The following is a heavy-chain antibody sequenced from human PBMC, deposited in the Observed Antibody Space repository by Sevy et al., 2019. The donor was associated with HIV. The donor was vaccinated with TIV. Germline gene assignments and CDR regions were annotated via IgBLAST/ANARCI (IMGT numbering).Heavy chain of an antibody. J-gene: IGHJ4*02. D-gene: IGHD6-6*01. CDR2: IKQDGSAK. CDR1: GFTFTTYW. V-gene: IGHV3-7*01. Sequence: AGSLRLSCAASGFTFTTYWMSWVHQAPGKALEWVAHIKQDGSAKYYVDSVKGRFTISRDNANASLFLQMDSLRAEDTAVYYCTRYTARPKGYFFDYWGQGTLVTVSS. CDR3: TRYTARPKGYFFDY.